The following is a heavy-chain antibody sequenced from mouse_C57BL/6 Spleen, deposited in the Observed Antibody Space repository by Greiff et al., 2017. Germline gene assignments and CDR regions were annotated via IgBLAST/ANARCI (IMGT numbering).Heavy chain of an antibody. D-gene: IGHD1-1*01. J-gene: IGHJ1*03. Sequence: EVQLQQSGPELVKPGASVKISCKASGYSFTDYNMNWVKQSNGKSLEWIGVINPNDGTTSYNQKFKGKATLTVDQSSSTAYMQHNSLTSEDSAVYYCARQVYYGSSYWYVDVWGTGTTVTVSS. CDR2: INPNDGTT. CDR1: GYSFTDYN. CDR3: ARQVYYGSSYWYVDV. V-gene: IGHV1-39*01.